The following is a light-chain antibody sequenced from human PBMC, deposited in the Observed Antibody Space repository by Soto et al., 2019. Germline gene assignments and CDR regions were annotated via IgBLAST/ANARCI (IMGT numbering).Light chain of an antibody. V-gene: IGKV1-5*01. Sequence: DIQMTQSPSTLSASVGDRVTVTCRASQSVGTWLAGYQQKPGRAPNLLIYDASTLASAVPSRFSGSGSGTEFTLTISSLQSDDFATYYCQHYNSFSPWAFGQGTKVEIK. CDR2: DAS. J-gene: IGKJ1*01. CDR1: QSVGTW. CDR3: QHYNSFSPWA.